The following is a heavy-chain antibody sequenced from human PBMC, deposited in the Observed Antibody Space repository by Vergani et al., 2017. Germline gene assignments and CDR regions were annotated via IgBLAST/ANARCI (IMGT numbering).Heavy chain of an antibody. J-gene: IGHJ4*02. D-gene: IGHD3-10*01. V-gene: IGHV3-73*01. CDR1: GFVFSESP. CDR3: SAQTQSCHDY. CDR2: IRRRSEHYAT. Sequence: EVRLLESGGGLVQPGGSLRLSCVGSGFVFSESPIHWVRQVPGKGLEWLGHIRRRSEHYATAYGPSLIGRATISRDDSTNTAYLQLSSLGTDDTAIYFCSAQTQSCHDYWGQGTLVAVSS.